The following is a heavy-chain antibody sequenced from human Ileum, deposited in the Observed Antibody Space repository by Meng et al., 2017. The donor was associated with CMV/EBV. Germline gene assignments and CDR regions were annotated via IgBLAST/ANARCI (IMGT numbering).Heavy chain of an antibody. D-gene: IGHD1-7*01. Sequence: YTFTTNYMHWVRQAPGQGLEWMGIINPSGGGTSYAQKFQGRVTMTRDTSTSTVYMELSSLRSDDTAVYYCARDLGITGTTWGHYFDYWGQGTLVTVSS. CDR1: YTFTTNY. CDR2: INPSGGGT. CDR3: ARDLGITGTTWGHYFDY. V-gene: IGHV1-46*01. J-gene: IGHJ4*02.